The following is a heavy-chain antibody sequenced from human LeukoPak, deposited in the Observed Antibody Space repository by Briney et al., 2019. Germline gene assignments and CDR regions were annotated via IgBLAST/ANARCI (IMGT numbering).Heavy chain of an antibody. CDR2: IIPIFGTA. Sequence: SVKVSCKASGGTFSSYAISWVRQAPGQGLEWMGGIIPIFGTANYAQKFQGRVTITADESTSTAYVELSSLRSEDTAVYYCAAAGTAMAYMDVWGKGTTVTVSS. CDR3: AAAGTAMAYMDV. CDR1: GGTFSSYA. J-gene: IGHJ6*03. V-gene: IGHV1-69*13. D-gene: IGHD5-18*01.